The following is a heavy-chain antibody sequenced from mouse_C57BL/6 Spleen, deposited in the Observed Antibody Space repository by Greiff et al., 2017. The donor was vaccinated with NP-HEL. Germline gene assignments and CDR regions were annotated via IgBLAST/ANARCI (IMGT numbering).Heavy chain of an antibody. D-gene: IGHD2-4*01. CDR2: IHPNSGST. Sequence: QVQLQQPGAELVKPGASVKLSCKASGYTFTSYWMHWVKQRPGQGLEWIGMIHPNSGSTNYNEKFKSKATLTVDKSSSTAYMQLSSLTSEDSAVYYCASPYDYDEVYYAMDYWGQGTSVTVSS. V-gene: IGHV1-64*01. J-gene: IGHJ4*01. CDR3: ASPYDYDEVYYAMDY. CDR1: GYTFTSYW.